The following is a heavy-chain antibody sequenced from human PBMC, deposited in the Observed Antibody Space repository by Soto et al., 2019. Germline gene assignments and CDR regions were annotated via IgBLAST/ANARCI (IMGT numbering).Heavy chain of an antibody. CDR3: ARDCYYDSSGYLDY. CDR2: INHSGST. J-gene: IGHJ4*02. CDR1: GGSFSGYY. V-gene: IGHV4-34*01. Sequence: SETLSLTCAVYGGSFSGYYWSWIRQPPGKGLEWIGEINHSGSTNYNPSLKSRVTISVDTSKNQFSLKLSSVTAADTAVYYCARDCYYDSSGYLDYWGQGTLVTVSS. D-gene: IGHD3-22*01.